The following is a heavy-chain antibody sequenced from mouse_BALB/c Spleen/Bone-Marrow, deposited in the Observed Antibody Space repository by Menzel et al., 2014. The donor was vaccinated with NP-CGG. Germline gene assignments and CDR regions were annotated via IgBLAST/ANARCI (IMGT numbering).Heavy chain of an antibody. J-gene: IGHJ4*01. CDR3: ARWEYDAMDY. CDR2: IDPANGNT. V-gene: IGHV14-3*02. CDR1: GFNIKDTY. D-gene: IGHD4-1*01. Sequence: EVKLEESGAELVKPGASVKLSCTASGFNIKDTYMHWVKQRPEQGLEWIGRIDPANGNTKYDPKFQGKATITADTSSNTAYLQLSSLTSEDTAVYYCARWEYDAMDYWSQGTSVTVSS.